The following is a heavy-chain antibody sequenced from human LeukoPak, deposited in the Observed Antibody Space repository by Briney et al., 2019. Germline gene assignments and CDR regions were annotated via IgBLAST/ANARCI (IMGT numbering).Heavy chain of an antibody. Sequence: GGSLRLPCAASGFTFSSYGMHWVRQAPGKGLEWVAFIHSAGTGEYYADSVKGRFTISRDNSKNTLYLQMNSLRAEDTAIYYCAKDQVFYYYYMHDWGNGTTATVSS. CDR3: AKDQVFYYYYMHD. J-gene: IGHJ6*03. V-gene: IGHV3-30*02. CDR1: GFTFSSYG. CDR2: IHSAGTGE.